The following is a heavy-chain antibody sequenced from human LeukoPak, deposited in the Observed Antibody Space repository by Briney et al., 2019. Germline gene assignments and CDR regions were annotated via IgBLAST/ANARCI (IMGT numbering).Heavy chain of an antibody. V-gene: IGHV3-20*04. J-gene: IGHJ6*03. CDR2: INWNGGST. Sequence: GGSLRLSCAASGFTFDDYGMSWVRQAPGKGLEWVSGINWNGGSTGYADSVKGRFTISRDNAKNSLYLQMNSLRAEDTALYYCARALARYYYYYMDVWGKGTTVTVSS. CDR3: ARALARYYYYYMDV. CDR1: GFTFDDYG.